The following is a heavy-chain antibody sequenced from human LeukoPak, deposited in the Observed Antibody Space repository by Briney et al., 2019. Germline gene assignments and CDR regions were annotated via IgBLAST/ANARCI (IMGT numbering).Heavy chain of an antibody. J-gene: IGHJ6*03. CDR3: ARVKMGATVTTFHYYCMDV. Sequence: GGSLRLSCEASGFTFSSYSMDWVRQAPGQGMERVSSITSSSSHIYYADSVKGRFTISRDNAKNSVYLQMNSLRAEDTAVYYCARVKMGATVTTFHYYCMDVWGVGTTVTVSS. CDR1: GFTFSSYS. V-gene: IGHV3-21*06. D-gene: IGHD4-11*01. CDR2: ITSSSSHI.